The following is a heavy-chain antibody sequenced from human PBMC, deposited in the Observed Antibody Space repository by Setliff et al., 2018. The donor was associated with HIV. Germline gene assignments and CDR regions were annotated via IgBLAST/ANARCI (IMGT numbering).Heavy chain of an antibody. V-gene: IGHV1-69*05. Sequence: SVKVSCKASGYTFTGNYIHWVRQAPGQGLEWMGGIIPIFGTANYAQKFQGRVTITTDESTSTAYMELSSLRSEDTAVYYCARDRAPNYCSGGSCYGDAFDIWGQGTMVTVSS. J-gene: IGHJ3*02. D-gene: IGHD2-15*01. CDR1: GYTFTGNY. CDR2: IIPIFGTA. CDR3: ARDRAPNYCSGGSCYGDAFDI.